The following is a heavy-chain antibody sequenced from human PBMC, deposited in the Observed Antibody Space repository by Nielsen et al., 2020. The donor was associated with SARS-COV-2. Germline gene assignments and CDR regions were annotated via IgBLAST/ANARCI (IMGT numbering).Heavy chain of an antibody. Sequence: GESLKISCAASGFTFSDYYMSWIRQAPGKGLEWVSYISSSSSYTNYADSVKGRITISRDNAKNSLYLQMNSLRAEDTAVYYCARDQRELPVDPWYYYGMDVWGQGTTVTVSS. V-gene: IGHV3-11*05. J-gene: IGHJ6*02. CDR1: GFTFSDYY. CDR2: ISSSSSYT. CDR3: ARDQRELPVDPWYYYGMDV. D-gene: IGHD1-26*01.